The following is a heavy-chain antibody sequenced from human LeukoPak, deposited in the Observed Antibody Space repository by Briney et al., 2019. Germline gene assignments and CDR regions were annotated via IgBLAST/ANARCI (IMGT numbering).Heavy chain of an antibody. CDR2: IGTAGDT. CDR3: ARGGRFGDLIRGFDL. D-gene: IGHD3-10*01. V-gene: IGHV3-13*01. J-gene: IGHJ2*01. Sequence: GGSLRLSCAASGFTFSSYDMHWVRQGTGKGLEWVSGIGTAGDTYYPGSVKGRFTISRENAKNSLYLQMNSLRAGDTAVYYCARGGRFGDLIRGFDLWGRGTLVTVSS. CDR1: GFTFSSYD.